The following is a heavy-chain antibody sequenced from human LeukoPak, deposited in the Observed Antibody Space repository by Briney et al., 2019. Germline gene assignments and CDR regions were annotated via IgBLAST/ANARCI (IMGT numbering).Heavy chain of an antibody. J-gene: IGHJ3*02. CDR3: ARPRQWHRNDAFDI. CDR1: GHSFTTYW. CDR2: INPGDSDT. D-gene: IGHD6-19*01. V-gene: IGHV5-51*01. Sequence: GESLKISCKGSGHSFTTYWIGWVRQMPGKGLEWMGIINPGDSDTRYSPSFQGQVTISADQSISTAHLQWSSLKASDTAMYYCARPRQWHRNDAFDIWGQGTMVIVSS.